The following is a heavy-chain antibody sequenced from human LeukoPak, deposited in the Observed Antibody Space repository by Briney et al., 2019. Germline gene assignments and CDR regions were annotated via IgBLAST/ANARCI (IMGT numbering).Heavy chain of an antibody. D-gene: IGHD6-13*01. CDR2: IYPGDSNT. CDR3: ARLAISSIWSVYFDY. CDR1: GYIFTSYW. V-gene: IGHV5-51*01. Sequence: GASLKISCQGSGYIFTSYWIGWVRQLPGKGLEWMGIIYPGDSNTRYSPSFQGQVTISADKSISTAYLQWSSLKASDTAMYYCARLAISSIWSVYFDYWGQGTLVTVSS. J-gene: IGHJ4*02.